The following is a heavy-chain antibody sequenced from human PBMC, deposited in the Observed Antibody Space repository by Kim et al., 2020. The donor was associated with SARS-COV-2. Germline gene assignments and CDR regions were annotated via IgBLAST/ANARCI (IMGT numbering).Heavy chain of an antibody. CDR1: GDSVSSNSAA. J-gene: IGHJ4*02. CDR2: TYYRSKWYN. Sequence: SQTLSLTCAISGDSVSSNSAAWNWIRQPPSRGLEWLGRTYYRSKWYNDYAVSVKSRITINPDTSKNQFSLQLNSVTPEDTAVYYCARDRFFSSKIVLLWFGDQGGIFDYWGQGTLVTVSS. V-gene: IGHV6-1*01. D-gene: IGHD3-10*01. CDR3: ARDRFFSSKIVLLWFGDQGGIFDY.